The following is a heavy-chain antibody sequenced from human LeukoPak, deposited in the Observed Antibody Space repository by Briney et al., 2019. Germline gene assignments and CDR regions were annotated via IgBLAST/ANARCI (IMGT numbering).Heavy chain of an antibody. CDR2: INPNSGGT. CDR1: GYTFTGYY. D-gene: IGHD1-26*01. J-gene: IGHJ4*02. Sequence: ASVTVSSKASGYTFTGYYMHWVGQAPGQGVEWMGWINPNSGGTNYAQKFQGRVTMTRDTSISTAYMELSRLRSDDTAVYYCAREDSGSYWTFDYGGQGTLVTVSS. CDR3: AREDSGSYWTFDY. V-gene: IGHV1-2*02.